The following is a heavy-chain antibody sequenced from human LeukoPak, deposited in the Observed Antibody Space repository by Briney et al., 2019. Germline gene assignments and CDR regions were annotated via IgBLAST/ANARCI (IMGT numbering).Heavy chain of an antibody. CDR2: GYFSGST. D-gene: IGHD6-13*01. J-gene: IGHJ4*02. CDR3: ARDPNSSWSLRFDY. Sequence: PSETLSLTCTVSGGSISSHYWSWIRQHPGKGLEWIGYGYFSGSTNYSPSLKSRVTISVDTSKNQLSLELNSVTAADSAVYFCARDPNSSWSLRFDYWGPGILVTVSS. CDR1: GGSISSHY. V-gene: IGHV4-59*11.